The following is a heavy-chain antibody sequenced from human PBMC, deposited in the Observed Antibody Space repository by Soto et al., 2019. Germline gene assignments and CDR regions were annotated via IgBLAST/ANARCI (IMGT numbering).Heavy chain of an antibody. CDR2: ISAYNGNT. CDR3: TGGARVFWWGELLPPFYYYGMNV. V-gene: IGHV1-18*01. Sequence: ASVKVSCKASGYTFTSYGISWVRQAPGQGLEWMGWISAYNGNTNYAQKLQGRVTMTTDTSTSTAYMELRSLRSDDTAVYYCTGGARVFWWGELLPPFYYYGMNVGGKGPTSTVP. CDR1: GYTFTSYG. D-gene: IGHD3-16*01. J-gene: IGHJ6*04.